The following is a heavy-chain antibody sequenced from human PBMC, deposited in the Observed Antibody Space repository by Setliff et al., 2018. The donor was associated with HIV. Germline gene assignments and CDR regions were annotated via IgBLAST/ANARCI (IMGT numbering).Heavy chain of an antibody. V-gene: IGHV3-30*04. D-gene: IGHD3-16*01. CDR2: ISYDGSKK. J-gene: IGHJ6*02. Sequence: GGSLRLSCAASGFTFSRYGMHWVRQAPGKGLEWVAFISYDGSKKYDADFVKGRFTISRDNSKNTLYLQMNSLRTDDTAVYYCAREIRTVYTGGHYFYGIDVWGQGTAVTVSS. CDR3: AREIRTVYTGGHYFYGIDV. CDR1: GFTFSRYG.